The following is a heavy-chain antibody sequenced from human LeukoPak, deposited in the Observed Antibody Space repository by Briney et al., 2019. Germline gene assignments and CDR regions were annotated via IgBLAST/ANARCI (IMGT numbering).Heavy chain of an antibody. V-gene: IGHV1-2*02. CDR1: GSTFTGYY. J-gene: IGHJ4*02. CDR2: IYPNTGGT. CDR3: AREPGTATGY. Sequence: ASVKVSCKASGSTFTGYYLHWVRQAPGQGLEWMGWIYPNTGGTKSTQKFQGRVSMTRDTAISTAYMEINRLTSDDTAVYYCAREPGTATGYWGQGTLVTVSP. D-gene: IGHD1-1*01.